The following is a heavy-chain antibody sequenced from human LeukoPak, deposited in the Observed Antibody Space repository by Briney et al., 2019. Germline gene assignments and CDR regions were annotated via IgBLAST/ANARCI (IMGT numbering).Heavy chain of an antibody. CDR1: GYTFTSYG. CDR3: ARGLGPSSWVSYDY. D-gene: IGHD2-8*01. Sequence: GSVKISCKASGYTFTSYGINWVRQAPGQGLEWMGWISAYNGNTNYAHKLQGRVTMTTDTSTSTAYMELRSLRSDDTAVYYCARGLGPSSWVSYDYWGQVTLVTVSS. V-gene: IGHV1-18*01. CDR2: ISAYNGNT. J-gene: IGHJ4*02.